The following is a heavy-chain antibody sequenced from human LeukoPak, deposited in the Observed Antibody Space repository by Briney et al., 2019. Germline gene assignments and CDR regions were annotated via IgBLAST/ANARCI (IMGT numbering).Heavy chain of an antibody. D-gene: IGHD6-13*01. J-gene: IGHJ5*02. CDR3: SKEGAAAGPDVDL. CDR2: FKPSGTT. Sequence: PSETLSLTCTVSGASIENYYWSWIRQPPGKGLEWIGRFKPSGTTKYNPSLKSRITMSVDTSKNQFSLELNSVTAAATAVYYCSKEGAAAGPDVDLWGQGTLVIVSS. V-gene: IGHV4-4*07. CDR1: GASIENYY.